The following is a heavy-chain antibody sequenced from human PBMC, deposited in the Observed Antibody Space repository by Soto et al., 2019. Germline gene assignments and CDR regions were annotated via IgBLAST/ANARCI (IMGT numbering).Heavy chain of an antibody. J-gene: IGHJ4*02. CDR2: INPNSGGT. V-gene: IGHV1-2*04. CDR3: ARDVGGSGWQPFDY. Sequence: ASVKVSCKASGYTFTGYYMHWVRQAPGQGLEWMGWINPNSGGTNYAQKFQGWVTMTRDTSISTAYMELSRLRSDDTAVYYCARDVGGSGWQPFDYWGQGTLVTVSS. CDR1: GYTFTGYY. D-gene: IGHD6-19*01.